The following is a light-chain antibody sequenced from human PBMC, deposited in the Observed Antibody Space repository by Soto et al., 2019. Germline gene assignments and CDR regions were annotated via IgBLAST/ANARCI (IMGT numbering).Light chain of an antibody. Sequence: DLQMTQSPSSLSASVGDRVIISCRASPDISNHLNWYQQKPGKAPKLLIYDASNLEIGVPSRFSGSGSGTYFTFTISSLQPEDIATYYCQQYHNLPLTFGGGTKVEIK. V-gene: IGKV1-33*01. CDR3: QQYHNLPLT. CDR2: DAS. CDR1: PDISNH. J-gene: IGKJ4*01.